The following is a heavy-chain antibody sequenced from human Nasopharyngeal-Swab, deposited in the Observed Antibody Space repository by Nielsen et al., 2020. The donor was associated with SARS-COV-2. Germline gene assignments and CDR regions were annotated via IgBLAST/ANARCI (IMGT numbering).Heavy chain of an antibody. CDR1: GLTFSSYA. V-gene: IGHV3-23*01. CDR2: ISGSGGST. Sequence: GESLKISCAASGLTFSSYAMGWVRQAPGKGLEWVSAISGSGGSTYYADSVKGRFTISRDNSKNTLYLQMNSLRAEDTAVYYCAKGSFGPHDAFDIWGQGTMVTVSS. CDR3: AKGSFGPHDAFDI. D-gene: IGHD3-9*01. J-gene: IGHJ3*02.